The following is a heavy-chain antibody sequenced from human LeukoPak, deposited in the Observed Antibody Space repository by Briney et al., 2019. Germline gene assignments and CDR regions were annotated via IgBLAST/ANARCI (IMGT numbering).Heavy chain of an antibody. J-gene: IGHJ4*02. CDR2: IRPDRNEK. CDR1: GFTFSSYW. Sequence: GGSLRLSCAASGFTFSSYWMSWVRQAPGKGLEWVAYIRPDRNEKFYMDSVKGRFTISRDNAKNSLYLQMDSLRVDDTAVYYCARGRGFDSWGQGALVTISS. V-gene: IGHV3-7*01. CDR3: ARGRGFDS.